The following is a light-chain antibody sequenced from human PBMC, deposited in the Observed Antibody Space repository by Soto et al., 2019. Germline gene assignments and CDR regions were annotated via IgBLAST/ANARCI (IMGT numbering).Light chain of an antibody. CDR3: NSYTSSSTYV. V-gene: IGLV2-14*03. Sequence: QSVLTQPASVSGSPGQSITISCTGNSSDVGFYNYVSWYQHHPGKVPKVMIYDVSDRPSGVSNRFSGSKSGNTASLTISGLQAEDEADYYCNSYTSSSTYVFGTGTKVTVL. J-gene: IGLJ1*01. CDR2: DVS. CDR1: SSDVGFYNY.